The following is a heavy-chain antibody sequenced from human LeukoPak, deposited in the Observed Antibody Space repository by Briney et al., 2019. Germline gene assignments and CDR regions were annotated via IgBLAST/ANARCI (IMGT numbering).Heavy chain of an antibody. V-gene: IGHV3-21*04. CDR1: GFTFSSYS. CDR3: AKDNRPKDNVVVVAARD. CDR2: ISSSSSYI. Sequence: GGSLRLSCAASGFTFSSYSMNWVRQAPGKGLEWVSSISSSSSYIYYANSVKGRFTISRDNAKNSLYLQMNSLRAEDTAVYYCAKDNRPKDNVVVVAARDWGQGTLVTVSS. J-gene: IGHJ4*02. D-gene: IGHD2-15*01.